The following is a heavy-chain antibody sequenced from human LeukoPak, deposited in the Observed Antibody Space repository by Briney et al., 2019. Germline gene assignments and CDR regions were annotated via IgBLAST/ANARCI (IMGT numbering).Heavy chain of an antibody. CDR1: GSTFSSYA. Sequence: PGGSLRLSCAASGSTFSSYAMSWVRQAPGKGLEGVSGIIDSGESTYYANFAKGRFTTSRDNSNNTLYLQMNSLRAEDTAVYYCAKLGGQELHNYYVAVCGKGTTVAVSS. J-gene: IGHJ6*03. CDR2: IIDSGEST. D-gene: IGHD3-16*01. V-gene: IGHV3-23*01. CDR3: AKLGGQELHNYYVAV.